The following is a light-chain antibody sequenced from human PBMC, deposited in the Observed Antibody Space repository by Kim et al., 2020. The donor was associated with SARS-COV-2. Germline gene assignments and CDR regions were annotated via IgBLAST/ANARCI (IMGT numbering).Light chain of an antibody. Sequence: LSPGERATLSGRASQSVSGNSLAWYQQRPGQAPRLRIYGASNRATGIPDRFSGSGAGTEFSLTISRLEAEDVAGYYWQQCGTSPYTFGQGTKLEI. CDR3: QQCGTSPYT. CDR1: QSVSGNS. J-gene: IGKJ2*01. CDR2: GAS. V-gene: IGKV3-20*01.